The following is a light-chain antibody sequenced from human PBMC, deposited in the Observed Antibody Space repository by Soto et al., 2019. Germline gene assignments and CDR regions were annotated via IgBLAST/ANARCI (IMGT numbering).Light chain of an antibody. CDR3: QQRSNWPYT. CDR2: DAS. V-gene: IGKV3-11*01. Sequence: EIVLTQSPATLSLSPGERATLSCRASQSVGSYLAWYQQKPGQAPRLLIYDASNRATGIPARFSGSGSGTDFTLTISSLEPEDFAVYYCQQRSNWPYTFGQGTKLESK. CDR1: QSVGSY. J-gene: IGKJ2*01.